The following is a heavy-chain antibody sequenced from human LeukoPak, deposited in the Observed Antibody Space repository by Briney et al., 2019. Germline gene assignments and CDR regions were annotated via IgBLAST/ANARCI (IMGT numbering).Heavy chain of an antibody. CDR3: ARVYSSSSGKNAFDI. V-gene: IGHV3-7*05. D-gene: IGHD6-6*01. J-gene: IGHJ3*02. CDR1: GFTFNCCW. CDR2: IQQGGSGK. Sequence: GGSLRLSCAASGFTFNCCWMSWVRQAPGKGLEWVANIQQGGSGKYYVDSVKGRFTISRDNAKNSVYLQMDSLRAEDTALYYCARVYSSSSGKNAFDIWGQGTMVTVS.